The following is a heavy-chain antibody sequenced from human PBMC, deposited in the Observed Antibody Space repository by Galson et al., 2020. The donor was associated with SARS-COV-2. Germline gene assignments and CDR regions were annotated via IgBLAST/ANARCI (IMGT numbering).Heavy chain of an antibody. CDR2: IDWDDDK. Sequence: GPTLVKPTQTLTLTCTFSGFSLSTSGMCVSWIRQPPGKPLEWLARIDWDDDKFFSTSLKTRLTVFKDTAKNQVVLIMTGMDPLDTGTYYCARTTGGSGYRHSFDIWGRGIMVTVSS. V-gene: IGHV2-70*17. CDR1: GFSLSTSGMC. CDR3: ARTTGGSGYRHSFDI. D-gene: IGHD3-22*01. J-gene: IGHJ3*02.